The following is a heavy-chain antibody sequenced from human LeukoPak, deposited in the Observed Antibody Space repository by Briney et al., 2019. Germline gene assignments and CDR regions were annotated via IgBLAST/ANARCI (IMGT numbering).Heavy chain of an antibody. CDR2: ITGSGAST. CDR1: GFTFSSCA. D-gene: IGHD3-3*01. V-gene: IGHV3-23*01. CDR3: ARDFRSGFPNWFDP. J-gene: IGHJ5*02. Sequence: KPGGSLRLSCAASGFTFSSCAMTWVRQAPGKGLEWVSAITGSGASTFYADSVKGRFTISRDNSKNTLYLQMNSLRAEDAAVYYCARDFRSGFPNWFDPWGQGALVTVSS.